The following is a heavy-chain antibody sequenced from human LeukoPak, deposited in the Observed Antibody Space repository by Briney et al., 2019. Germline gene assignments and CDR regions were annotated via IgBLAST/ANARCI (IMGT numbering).Heavy chain of an antibody. V-gene: IGHV4-31*03. J-gene: IGHJ6*02. CDR2: IYYSGST. CDR3: ARGQNWNYGYYYYGMDV. D-gene: IGHD1-7*01. CDR1: GGSISSGGYY. Sequence: SETLSLTCTVSGGSISSGGYYWSWIRQHPGKGLEWIGYIYYSGSTYYNPSLKSRVTISVDTSKNQFSLKLSSVTAADTAVYYCARGQNWNYGYYYYGMDVWGQGTTVTVSS.